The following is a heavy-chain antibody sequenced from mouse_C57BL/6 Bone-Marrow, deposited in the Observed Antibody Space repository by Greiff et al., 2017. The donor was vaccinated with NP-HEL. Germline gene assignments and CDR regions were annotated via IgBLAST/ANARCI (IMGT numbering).Heavy chain of an antibody. CDR2: ISSGSSTI. J-gene: IGHJ4*01. V-gene: IGHV5-17*01. D-gene: IGHD1-1*02. CDR1: GFTFSDYG. Sequence: EVKLVESGGGLVKPGGSLKLSCAASGFTFSDYGMHWVRQAPEKGLEWVAYISSGSSTIYYADTVKGRFTISRDNAKNTLFMQMTSLRSEDTAMYYCARRVGSAMDYWGQGTSVTVSS. CDR3: ARRVGSAMDY.